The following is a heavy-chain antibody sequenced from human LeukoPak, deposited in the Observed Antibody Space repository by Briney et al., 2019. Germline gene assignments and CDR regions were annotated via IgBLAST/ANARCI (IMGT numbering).Heavy chain of an antibody. V-gene: IGHV3-23*01. CDR3: TRLALVTTSGAFSDY. Sequence: GGSLRFSCAGSEFTFSCLDMRWVRQAPGKGLEWVSSTVHIGTGTYYADSVKGRFTISRYNSKNTLFLQMNSLSAEDTPVYYCTRLALVTTSGAFSDYWRQGTLVTVSS. J-gene: IGHJ4*02. D-gene: IGHD4-17*01. CDR1: EFTFSCLD. CDR2: TVHIGTGT.